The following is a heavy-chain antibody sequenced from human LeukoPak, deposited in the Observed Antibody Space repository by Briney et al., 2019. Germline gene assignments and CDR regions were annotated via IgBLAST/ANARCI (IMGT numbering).Heavy chain of an antibody. CDR2: IIPIFGTA. CDR1: GGTFSSYA. J-gene: IGHJ6*03. D-gene: IGHD5-18*01. CDR3: ARHSPNPYSSEYYYYMDV. Sequence: SVKVSCKASGGTFSSYAISWVRQAPGQGLEWMGGIIPIFGTANYAQKFQGRVTITADKSTSTAYMELSSLRSEDTAVYYCARHSPNPYSSEYYYYMDVWGKGTTVTVSS. V-gene: IGHV1-69*06.